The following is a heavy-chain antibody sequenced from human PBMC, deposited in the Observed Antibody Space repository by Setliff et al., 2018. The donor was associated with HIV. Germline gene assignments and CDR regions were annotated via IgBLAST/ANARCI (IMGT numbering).Heavy chain of an antibody. Sequence: KTSETLSLTCTVSGGSISSSDYSWDWIRQPPEKGLEWIGSIFYSGNTYYNPSLKSRVTISVDASKNQFSLKLSSVTAADTAVYYCARQIIDDFWSAYNYWGQGTLVTVSS. CDR2: IFYSGNT. CDR1: GGSISSSDYS. D-gene: IGHD3-3*01. J-gene: IGHJ4*02. CDR3: ARQIIDDFWSAYNY. V-gene: IGHV4-39*01.